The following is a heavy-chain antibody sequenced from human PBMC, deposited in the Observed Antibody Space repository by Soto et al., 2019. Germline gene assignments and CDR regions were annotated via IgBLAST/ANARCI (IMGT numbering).Heavy chain of an antibody. V-gene: IGHV3-33*01. D-gene: IGHD3-3*01. J-gene: IGHJ3*02. CDR1: GFTFNSYG. CDR3: ARDRGSSRFLWSETGPRDAFDI. CDR2: IWYDGSNK. Sequence: QVQLVESGGGVVQPGRSLRLSCAASGFTFNSYGMHWVRQAPGKGLEWVAVIWYDGSNKYYADSVKGRFTISRDNSKNTLYLQMNSLRAEDTAVYYCARDRGSSRFLWSETGPRDAFDIWGQGTMVTVSS.